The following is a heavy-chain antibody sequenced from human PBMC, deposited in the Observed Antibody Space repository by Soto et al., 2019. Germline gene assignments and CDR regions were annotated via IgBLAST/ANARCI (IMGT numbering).Heavy chain of an antibody. V-gene: IGHV1-58*01. Sequence: ASVKVSCKASGFTFTSSAVQWVRQARGQRLEWIGWIVVGSGNTNYAQKFQERVTITRDMSTSTAYMDLSSLRSEDTAVYYCAADRGYDFWSGYFEDYYYGMDVWGQGTTVTVSS. CDR2: IVVGSGNT. D-gene: IGHD3-3*01. J-gene: IGHJ6*02. CDR3: AADRGYDFWSGYFEDYYYGMDV. CDR1: GFTFTSSA.